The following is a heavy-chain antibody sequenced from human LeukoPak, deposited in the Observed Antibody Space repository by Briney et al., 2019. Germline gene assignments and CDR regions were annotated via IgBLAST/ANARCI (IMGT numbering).Heavy chain of an antibody. J-gene: IGHJ5*02. V-gene: IGHV4-59*01. Sequence: PSETLSLTCTVSGGSISSYYWSWIRQPPGKGLEWIGYIYYSGSTNYNPSLKSRVTISVDTSKNQFSLKLSSVTAADTAVYYCARVTHYYGSGSYLPDPWGQGTLVTVSS. CDR3: ARVTHYYGSGSYLPDP. CDR2: IYYSGST. CDR1: GGSISSYY. D-gene: IGHD3-10*01.